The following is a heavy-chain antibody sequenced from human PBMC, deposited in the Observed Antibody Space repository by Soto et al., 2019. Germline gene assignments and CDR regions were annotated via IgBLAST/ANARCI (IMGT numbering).Heavy chain of an antibody. CDR2: MNPNSGNT. Sequence: QVQLVQSGAEVKKPGASVQVSCKASGYTFTSYDINWVQQATGQGLEWMGWMNPNSGNTGYAQKFQGRVTMTRNTSISTAYMELSSLRSEDTAVYYCARKHLGELSSPPDAFDIWGQGTMVTVSS. D-gene: IGHD3-16*02. V-gene: IGHV1-8*01. CDR3: ARKHLGELSSPPDAFDI. CDR1: GYTFTSYD. J-gene: IGHJ3*02.